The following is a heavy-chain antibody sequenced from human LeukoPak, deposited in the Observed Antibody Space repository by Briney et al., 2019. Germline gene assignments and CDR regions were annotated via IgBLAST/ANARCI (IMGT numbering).Heavy chain of an antibody. V-gene: IGHV3-30*18. D-gene: IGHD3-16*01. Sequence: GGSLRLSCAASGFSISRYWMSWVRQAPGKGLEWVAVISYDGSNKYYADSVKGRFTISRDNSKNTLYLQMNSLRAEDTAVYYCAKEGEVGFDYWGQGTLVTVSS. CDR1: GFSISRYW. CDR3: AKEGEVGFDY. J-gene: IGHJ4*02. CDR2: ISYDGSNK.